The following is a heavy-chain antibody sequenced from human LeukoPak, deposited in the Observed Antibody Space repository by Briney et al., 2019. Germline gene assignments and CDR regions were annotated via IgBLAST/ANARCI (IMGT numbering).Heavy chain of an antibody. D-gene: IGHD2-2*01. Sequence: GGSLRLSCAASGFTFSSYSMNWVRQAPGKGLEWVSYISSSSSTIYYADSVKGRFTISRDNAKNSLYLQMNSLRAEDTAVYYCARDAVVPAALFDYWGQGTLVTVSS. CDR1: GFTFSSYS. CDR2: ISSSSSTI. J-gene: IGHJ4*02. CDR3: ARDAVVPAALFDY. V-gene: IGHV3-48*04.